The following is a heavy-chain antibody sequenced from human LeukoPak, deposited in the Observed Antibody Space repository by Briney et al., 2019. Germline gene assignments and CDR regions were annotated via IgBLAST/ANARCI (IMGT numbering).Heavy chain of an antibody. CDR1: GYTFTSYY. CDR3: ARDRLAYCGGDCYSPSYRYGMDV. D-gene: IGHD2-21*02. J-gene: IGHJ6*02. CDR2: INPSGGST. Sequence: ASVKFSCKASGYTFTSYYMHWVRQAPGQGLEWMGIINPSGGSTSYAQKFQGRVTMTGDTSTSTVYMELSSLRSEDTAVYYCARDRLAYCGGDCYSPSYRYGMDVWGQGTTVTVSS. V-gene: IGHV1-46*01.